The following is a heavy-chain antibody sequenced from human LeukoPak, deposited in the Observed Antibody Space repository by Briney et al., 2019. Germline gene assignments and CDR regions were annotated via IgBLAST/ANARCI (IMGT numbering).Heavy chain of an antibody. J-gene: IGHJ4*02. CDR1: GYSFTSYW. CDR2: IYPGDSDT. D-gene: IGHD5-24*01. CDR3: ARLLVIGGYNSNGLAY. Sequence: GESLKISCKGSGYSFTSYWIGWVRQMPGKGLEWMGIIYPGDSDTRYSPSFQGQVTISADKSISTAYLQWSSLKASDTAMYYRARLLVIGGYNSNGLAYWGQGTLVTVSS. V-gene: IGHV5-51*01.